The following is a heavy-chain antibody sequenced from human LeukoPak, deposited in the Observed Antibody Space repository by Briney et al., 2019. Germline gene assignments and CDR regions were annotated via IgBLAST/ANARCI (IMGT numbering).Heavy chain of an antibody. CDR1: GFTFDDYA. CDR3: AKGGYSSSWYYFDY. J-gene: IGHJ4*02. Sequence: GGSLRLSCAAYGFTFDDYAMHWVRQAPGKGLEWVSGISWNSGSIGYADSVKGRFTISRDNAKNSLYLQMNSLRAEDMALYYCAKGGYSSSWYYFDYWGQGTLVTVSS. V-gene: IGHV3-9*03. D-gene: IGHD6-13*01. CDR2: ISWNSGSI.